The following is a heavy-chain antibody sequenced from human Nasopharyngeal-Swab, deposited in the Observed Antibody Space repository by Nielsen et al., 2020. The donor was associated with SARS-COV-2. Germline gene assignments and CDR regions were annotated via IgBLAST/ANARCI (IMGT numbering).Heavy chain of an antibody. J-gene: IGHJ1*01. CDR2: ISGSGGST. CDR1: GFTFSSYA. V-gene: IGHV3-23*01. D-gene: IGHD6-13*01. Sequence: GESLKISCAASGFTFSSYAMSWVRQAPGKGLEWVSAISGSGGSTYYADSVKGRFTISRDNSKNTLYLQMNSLRAEDTAVYYCAKDQGIAAAGPTRGKYFQHWGQGTLVTVSS. CDR3: AKDQGIAAAGPTRGKYFQH.